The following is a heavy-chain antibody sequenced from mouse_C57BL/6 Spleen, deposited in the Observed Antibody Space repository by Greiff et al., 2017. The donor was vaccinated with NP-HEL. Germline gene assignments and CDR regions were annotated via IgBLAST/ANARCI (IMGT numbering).Heavy chain of an antibody. CDR1: GFTFSSYA. J-gene: IGHJ1*03. V-gene: IGHV5-4*01. CDR2: ISDGGSYT. CDR3: ARDYESGPYWYFDV. D-gene: IGHD2-3*01. Sequence: EVQLVESGGGLVKPGGSLKLSCAASGFTFSSYAMSWVRQTPEKRLEWVATISDGGSYTYYPDNVKGRFTISRDNAKNNLYLQMSHLKSEDTAMYYCARDYESGPYWYFDVWGTGTTVTVSS.